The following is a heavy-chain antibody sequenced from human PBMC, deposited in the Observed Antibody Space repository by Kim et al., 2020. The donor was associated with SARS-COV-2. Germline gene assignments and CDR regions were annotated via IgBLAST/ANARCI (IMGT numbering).Heavy chain of an antibody. Sequence: SETLSLTCAVYGGSFSGYYWSWIRQPPGKGLEWIGEINHSGSTNYNPSLKSRVTISVDTSKNQFSLKLSSVTAADTAVYYCARVGGATMDYYDSSGYLDYWGQGTLVTVSS. CDR3: ARVGGATMDYYDSSGYLDY. D-gene: IGHD3-22*01. V-gene: IGHV4-34*01. CDR2: INHSGST. J-gene: IGHJ4*02. CDR1: GGSFSGYY.